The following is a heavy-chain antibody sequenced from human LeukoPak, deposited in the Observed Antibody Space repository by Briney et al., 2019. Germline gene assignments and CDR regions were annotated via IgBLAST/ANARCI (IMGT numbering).Heavy chain of an antibody. D-gene: IGHD3-3*01. Sequence: ASVKVSCKASGYTFTDYYMHWVQQAPGKGLEWMGRVDPEDGETIYAEKFQGRVTITADTSTDTAYMELSSLRSEDTAVYYCATLWSGYYPRDYWGQGTLVTVSS. CDR1: GYTFTDYY. CDR2: VDPEDGET. CDR3: ATLWSGYYPRDY. J-gene: IGHJ4*02. V-gene: IGHV1-69-2*01.